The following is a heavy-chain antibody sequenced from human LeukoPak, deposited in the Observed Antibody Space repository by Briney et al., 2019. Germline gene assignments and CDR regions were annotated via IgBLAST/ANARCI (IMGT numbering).Heavy chain of an antibody. CDR2: IWYDGSNK. Sequence: GGSLRLSCAASGFTFSSYGMHWVRQAPGKGLEWVAVIWYDGSNKYYADSVKGRFTISRDNSKNTLYLQMNSLRAEDTAVCYCARDNSVADYFDYWGQGTLVTVSS. CDR3: ARDNSVADYFDY. V-gene: IGHV3-33*01. D-gene: IGHD6-19*01. J-gene: IGHJ4*02. CDR1: GFTFSSYG.